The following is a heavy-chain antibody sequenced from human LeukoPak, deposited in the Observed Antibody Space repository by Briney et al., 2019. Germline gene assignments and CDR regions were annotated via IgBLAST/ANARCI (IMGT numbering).Heavy chain of an antibody. J-gene: IGHJ4*02. V-gene: IGHV3-66*01. CDR3: ARDRSGWYFDY. D-gene: IGHD6-19*01. Sequence: GGSLRLSCAASGFTFSSYAMSWVRQAPGKGLEWVSVIYSGGNTYYADSVKGRFTISRDNAKNSLYLQMNSLRAEDTAVYYCARDRSGWYFDYWGQGTLVTVSS. CDR1: GFTFSSYA. CDR2: IYSGGNT.